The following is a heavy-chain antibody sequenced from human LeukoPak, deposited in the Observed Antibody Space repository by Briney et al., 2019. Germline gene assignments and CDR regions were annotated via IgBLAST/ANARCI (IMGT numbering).Heavy chain of an antibody. Sequence: SETLSLTCTVSGGSISSYYWSWIRQPPGKGLDGIGYIYYRGSTNYNPSLKSRVTISVDTSKNKFSLKLSSVTAAATAVYYCARRREQVSFISRRKDQSFDYWGQGTLVTVSS. CDR2: IYYRGST. J-gene: IGHJ4*02. V-gene: IGHV4-59*01. CDR3: ARRREQVSFISRRKDQSFDY. CDR1: GGSISSYY. D-gene: IGHD1-14*01.